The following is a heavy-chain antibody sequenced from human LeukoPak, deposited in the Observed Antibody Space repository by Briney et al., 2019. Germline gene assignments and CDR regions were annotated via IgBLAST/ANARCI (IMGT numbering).Heavy chain of an antibody. CDR3: ARVKCSGGSCYSITFDP. V-gene: IGHV6-1*01. CDR1: GDIVSSNSAA. Sequence: SQTLSLTCAISGDIVSSNSAAWNWIRQSPSRGLEWLGRTYYRSKWYNDYAVSVKSRITINPDTSKNQFSLQLNSVTPEDTAVYYCARVKCSGGSCYSITFDPWGQGTLVTVSS. J-gene: IGHJ5*02. D-gene: IGHD2-15*01. CDR2: TYYRSKWYN.